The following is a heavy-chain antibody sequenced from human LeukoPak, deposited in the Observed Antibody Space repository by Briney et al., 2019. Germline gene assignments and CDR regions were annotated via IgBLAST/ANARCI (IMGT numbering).Heavy chain of an antibody. J-gene: IGHJ4*02. Sequence: GGSLRLSCAASGFTFSSYWMSWVRQAPGKGLEWVANIKQDGSEKYYVDSVKGRFTISRDNAKNSLYLQTNSLRAEDTAVYYCATRPYSSSWYPHYWGQGTLVTVSS. CDR2: IKQDGSEK. CDR1: GFTFSSYW. V-gene: IGHV3-7*01. CDR3: ATRPYSSSWYPHY. D-gene: IGHD6-13*01.